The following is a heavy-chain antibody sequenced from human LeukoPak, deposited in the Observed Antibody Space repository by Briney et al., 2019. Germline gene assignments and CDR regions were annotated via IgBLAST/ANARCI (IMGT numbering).Heavy chain of an antibody. D-gene: IGHD2-15*01. J-gene: IGHJ4*02. CDR1: GYTFTSYA. CDR3: ARDYCSGGSCYSGY. V-gene: IGHV7-4-1*02. Sequence: ASVKVPCKASGYTFTSYAMNWVRQAPGQGLEWMGWINTNTGNPTYAQGFTGRFVFSLDTSVSTAYLQISSLKAEDTAVYYCARDYCSGGSCYSGYWGQGTLVTVSS. CDR2: INTNTGNP.